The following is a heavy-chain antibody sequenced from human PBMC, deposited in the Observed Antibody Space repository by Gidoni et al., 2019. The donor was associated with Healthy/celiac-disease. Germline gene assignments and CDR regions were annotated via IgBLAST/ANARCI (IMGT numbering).Heavy chain of an antibody. J-gene: IGHJ4*02. Sequence: QVQLVQSGAEVQKPGSSVKVSCKASGGTSSSYAISWVRQAPGQGLEWMGGIIPSLGIANDAQKFQGRVTITADKSTSTADMERSSLRSEDTAVYYCARGPDAGFGDSFDYWGQGTLVTVSS. CDR3: ARGPDAGFGDSFDY. CDR1: GGTSSSYA. V-gene: IGHV1-69*10. D-gene: IGHD3-10*01. CDR2: IIPSLGIA.